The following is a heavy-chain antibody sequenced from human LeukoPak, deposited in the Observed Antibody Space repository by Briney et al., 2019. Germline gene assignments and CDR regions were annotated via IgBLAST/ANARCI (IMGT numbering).Heavy chain of an antibody. J-gene: IGHJ6*02. Sequence: GGSLRLSCAASGFTVSSNYMSWVRQAPGKGLEWVSVIYSGGSTYYADSVKGRFTISRDNSKNTLYLQMNSLRAGDTAVYYCARDQGTYYYYYGMDVWGQGTTVTVSS. D-gene: IGHD2-21*01. CDR1: GFTVSSNY. CDR3: ARDQGTYYYYYGMDV. CDR2: IYSGGST. V-gene: IGHV3-53*01.